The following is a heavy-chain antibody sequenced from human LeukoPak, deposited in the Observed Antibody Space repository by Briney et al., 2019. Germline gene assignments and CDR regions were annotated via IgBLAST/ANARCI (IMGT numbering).Heavy chain of an antibody. CDR2: IYYCGST. CDR3: ARARHNWNDFPPFLPFDY. Sequence: SETLSLTCTVSGDSITSGDSFWSWIRPPPGKGLEWIGYIYYCGSTNYNPSLKSRVTISVDTSKNQFSLKLSSVTAADTAVYYCARARHNWNDFPPFLPFDYWGQGTLVTVSS. V-gene: IGHV4-61*08. D-gene: IGHD1-20*01. CDR1: GDSITSGDSF. J-gene: IGHJ4*02.